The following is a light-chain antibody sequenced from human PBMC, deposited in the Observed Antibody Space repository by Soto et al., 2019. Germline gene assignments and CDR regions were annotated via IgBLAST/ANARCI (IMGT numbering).Light chain of an antibody. Sequence: ENVFSQSPPPLSFSPGGKAPPPPRASQSVSSYLAWYQQKPGQAPRLLIYDASNRATGIPARFSGSGSGTDFTLTISSLEPEDFAVYYCQQRSNWITFGQGTRLEIK. CDR2: DAS. V-gene: IGKV3-11*01. CDR3: QQRSNWIT. J-gene: IGKJ5*01. CDR1: QSVSSY.